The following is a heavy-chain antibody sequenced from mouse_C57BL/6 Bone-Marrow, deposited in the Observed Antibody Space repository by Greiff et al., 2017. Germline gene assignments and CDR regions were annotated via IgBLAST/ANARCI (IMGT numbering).Heavy chain of an antibody. CDR1: GFTFSNYW. J-gene: IGHJ4*01. V-gene: IGHV6-3*01. CDR2: IRLKSDNYAT. D-gene: IGHD2-5*01. Sequence: EVKVVESGGGLVQPGGSMKLSCVASGFTFSNYWMNWVRQSPEKGLEWVAQIRLKSDNYATHYAESVKGRFTISRDDSKSSVYLQMNNLRAEDTGIYYCTAYSNDAMDYWGQGTSVTVSS. CDR3: TAYSNDAMDY.